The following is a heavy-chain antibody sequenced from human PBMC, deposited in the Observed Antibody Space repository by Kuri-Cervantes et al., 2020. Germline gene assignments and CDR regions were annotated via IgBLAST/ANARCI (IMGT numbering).Heavy chain of an antibody. CDR1: GYSFTSYG. Sequence: ASVKVSCKASGYSFTSYGINWVRQATGQGLEWMGWMNPNSGNTGYAQKFQGRVTMTRNTSISTAYMELSSLRSEDTAVYYCARGLRRDCSGGSCLYYFDYWGQGTLVTVSS. CDR2: MNPNSGNT. J-gene: IGHJ4*02. D-gene: IGHD2-15*01. CDR3: ARGLRRDCSGGSCLYYFDY. V-gene: IGHV1-8*01.